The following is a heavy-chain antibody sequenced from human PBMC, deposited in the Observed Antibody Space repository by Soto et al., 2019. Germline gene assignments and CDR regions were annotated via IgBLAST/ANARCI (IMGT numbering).Heavy chain of an antibody. Sequence: PFLTHAHSRTVSCDNSKERGRSWGCISKPPVRGLEWMGGINYRGATFYNPSLRSRLPMSIDTSKNFFSLKLTSVSAAETPLYYCTRLLTPYDVRGPNWLGSWGQGTKVTVSS. V-gene: IGHV4-39*02. CDR2: INYRGAT. J-gene: IGHJ5*01. D-gene: IGHD5-12*01. CDR1: CDNSKERGRS. CDR3: TRLLTPYDVRGPNWLGS.